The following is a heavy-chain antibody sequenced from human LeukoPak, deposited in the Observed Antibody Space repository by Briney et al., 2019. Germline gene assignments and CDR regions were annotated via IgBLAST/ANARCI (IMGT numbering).Heavy chain of an antibody. Sequence: GASVKVSCKASGYIFTSYYMHWVRQAPGQGPEWMGIINPSGGSTNYAQKFQGRVTMTRDTSTSTVHMELSSLRSEDTAVYYCARGTGSVEMFMDVWGQGTTVTVSS. CDR1: GYIFTSYY. J-gene: IGHJ6*02. V-gene: IGHV1-46*01. D-gene: IGHD5-24*01. CDR3: ARGTGSVEMFMDV. CDR2: INPSGGST.